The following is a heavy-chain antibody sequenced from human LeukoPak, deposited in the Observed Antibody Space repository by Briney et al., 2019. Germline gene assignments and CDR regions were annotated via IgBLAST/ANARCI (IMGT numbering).Heavy chain of an antibody. Sequence: GGSLRLSCAASGFSFSNYWMHWVRQAPGEGLVRVSRINSDETGTSYADSVKGRLTISRDNAKNTLYLQMNSLRAEDTAVYYCARDGSLPDYWGQGTLVTVSS. V-gene: IGHV3-74*01. CDR2: INSDETGT. CDR1: GFSFSNYW. CDR3: ARDGSLPDY. J-gene: IGHJ4*02.